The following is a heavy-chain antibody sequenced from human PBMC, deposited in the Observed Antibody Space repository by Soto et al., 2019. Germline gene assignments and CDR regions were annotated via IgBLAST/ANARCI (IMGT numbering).Heavy chain of an antibody. CDR3: ARDKGRLLGVWEFGP. D-gene: IGHD1-26*01. CDR1: GFTFSSYW. J-gene: IGHJ5*02. V-gene: IGHV3-7*01. CDR2: IKQDGSEK. Sequence: GGSLRLSCAASGFTFSSYWMSWVRQAPGKGLEWVANIKQDGSEKYYVDSVKGRFTISRDNAKNSLYLQMNSLRAEDTAVYYCARDKGRLLGVWEFGPWGQGTLVTVSA.